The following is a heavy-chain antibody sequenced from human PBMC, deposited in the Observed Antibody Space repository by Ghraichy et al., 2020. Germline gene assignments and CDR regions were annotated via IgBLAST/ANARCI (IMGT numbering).Heavy chain of an antibody. CDR1: GFTFSNYW. V-gene: IGHV3-7*01. Sequence: GGSLRLSCAASGFTFSNYWMNWVRQAPGKGLEWVANIHPFGSDKWHVDSVKGRFTISRDNAKNTLSLQMNSLRADDTAVYYCVRIGLTSFEYWGQGALVTVSS. J-gene: IGHJ4*02. CDR3: VRIGLTSFEY. CDR2: IHPFGSDK. D-gene: IGHD3/OR15-3a*01.